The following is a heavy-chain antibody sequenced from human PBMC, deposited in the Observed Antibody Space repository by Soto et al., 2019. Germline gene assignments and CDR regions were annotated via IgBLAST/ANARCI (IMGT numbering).Heavy chain of an antibody. CDR1: GGTFSRCA. CDR2: IVPMFGTA. J-gene: IGHJ4*02. D-gene: IGHD3-22*01. CDR3: ARGVYYDSRGYYFFF. V-gene: IGHV1-69*13. Sequence: SVKVSCKASGGTFSRCALSWVRQTPGQGPEWMGGIVPMFGTANYAQKFQGRVTITADESTNTAYMQLSSLRSEDTAVYYCARGVYYDSRGYYFFFWGQGTLVTVSS.